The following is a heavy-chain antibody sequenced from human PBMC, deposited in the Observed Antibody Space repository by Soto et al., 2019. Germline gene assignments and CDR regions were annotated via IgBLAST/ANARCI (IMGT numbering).Heavy chain of an antibody. CDR1: GGTFSSYA. CDR2: IIPIFGTA. Sequence: QVQLVQSGAEVKKPGSSVKVSCKASGGTFSSYAISWVRQAPGQGLEWMGGIIPIFGTANYAQKFQGRVTMTADESTSTAYMELSSLLSEDTAVDYCATRGGTGTTGVATKYYYYYGMDVWGQGTTVTVSS. V-gene: IGHV1-69*12. CDR3: ATRGGTGTTGVATKYYYYYGMDV. J-gene: IGHJ6*02. D-gene: IGHD1-7*01.